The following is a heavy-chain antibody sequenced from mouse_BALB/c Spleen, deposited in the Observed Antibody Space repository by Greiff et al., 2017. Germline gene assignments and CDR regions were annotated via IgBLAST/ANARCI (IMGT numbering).Heavy chain of an antibody. J-gene: IGHJ1*01. V-gene: IGHV3-2*02. CDR2: ISYSGST. Sequence: DVKLQESGPGLVKPSQSLSLTCTVTGYSITSDYAWNWIRQFPGNKLEWMGYISYSGSTSYNPSLKSRISITRDTSKNQFFLQLNSVTTEDTATYYCARCYYYAPAIDVGGAGTTVTVSS. CDR3: ARCYYYAPAIDV. CDR1: GYSITSDYA. D-gene: IGHD1-1*01.